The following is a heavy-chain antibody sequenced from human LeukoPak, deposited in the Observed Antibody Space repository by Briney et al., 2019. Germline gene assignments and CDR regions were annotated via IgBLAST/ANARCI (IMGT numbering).Heavy chain of an antibody. V-gene: IGHV3-48*02. CDR3: ARVWQDYSGVDY. J-gene: IGHJ4*02. CDR1: GFTFSAYH. D-gene: IGHD2-21*01. CDR2: ISTTGTTI. Sequence: GGSLRLSCAASGFTFSAYHINWVRQAPGKGLEWISYISTTGTTIHYANSVKGRFAISRDNAKSSLYLQMNSLRDEDTAVYYCARVWQDYSGVDYWGQGTLVTVSS.